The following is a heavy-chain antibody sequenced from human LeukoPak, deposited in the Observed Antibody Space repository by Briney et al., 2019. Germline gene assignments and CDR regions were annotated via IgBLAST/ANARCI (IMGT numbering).Heavy chain of an antibody. CDR2: INHGGDI. V-gene: IGHV4-34*01. D-gene: IGHD3-22*01. CDR1: GGPFSGYY. CDR3: ARAPRCYDDSGGYNNYYYCAMDV. Sequence: SETLSLTCAASGGPFSGYYWNWIRQPPGKGLEWIGEINHGGDINYNPSLKSRVTISVDTSKNQFSLKVRSVTAADTAVYFCARAPRCYDDSGGYNNYYYCAMDVWGQGTTVTVSS. J-gene: IGHJ6*02.